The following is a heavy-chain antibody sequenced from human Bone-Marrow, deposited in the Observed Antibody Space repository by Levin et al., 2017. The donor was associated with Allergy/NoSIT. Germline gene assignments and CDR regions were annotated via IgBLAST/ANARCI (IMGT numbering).Heavy chain of an antibody. D-gene: IGHD1-14*01. CDR2: ISYDGNKI. J-gene: IGHJ6*02. V-gene: IGHV3-30*18. Sequence: GGSLRLSCSASGFIFSNYGMHWVRQVPGKGRQWLAVISYDGNKIYYADSVKGRFTISRDNSKNTLYLQMNSLRPEDTAVYFCAKEVTMTTDYFFYGMDLWGQGTTVTV. CDR1: GFIFSNYG. CDR3: AKEVTMTTDYFFYGMDL.